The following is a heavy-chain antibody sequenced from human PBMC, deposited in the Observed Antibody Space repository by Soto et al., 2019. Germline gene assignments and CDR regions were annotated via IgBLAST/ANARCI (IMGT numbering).Heavy chain of an antibody. V-gene: IGHV1-69*06. Sequence: QVQLVQSAAEVKKPGSSVKISCKASGDTFINYSCSWMRQAPGQGLEGMGGIVPMSGGPNSAEKFHEKLTLTADKSTGTVPMQLSRLTSDYTAVSYCARVGIRLIPADLGGGYHFEGLDVWGQGTNVTVS. CDR1: GDTFINYS. J-gene: IGHJ6*02. CDR2: IVPMSGGP. CDR3: ARVGIRLIPADLGGGYHFEGLDV. D-gene: IGHD2-2*01.